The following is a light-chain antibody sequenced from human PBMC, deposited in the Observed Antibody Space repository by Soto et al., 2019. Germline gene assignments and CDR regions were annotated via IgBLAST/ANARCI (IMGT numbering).Light chain of an antibody. J-gene: IGLJ2*01. Sequence: QSVLTQPPSVSGAPGQTVTISCTGSSSNIGANYDVHWYQQRPGTAPKLLIYDNHKGPSGIPDRFSASKSGTSATLGITGLQTGDEADYYCGTWDNSLSAVVFGGGTKLTVL. V-gene: IGLV1-51*01. CDR3: GTWDNSLSAVV. CDR2: DNH. CDR1: SSNIGANYD.